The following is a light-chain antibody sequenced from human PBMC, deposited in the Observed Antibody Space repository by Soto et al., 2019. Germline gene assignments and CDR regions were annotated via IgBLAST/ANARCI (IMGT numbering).Light chain of an antibody. CDR2: DVN. J-gene: IGLJ1*01. Sequence: QSALTQPRSVSGSPGQSVTISCTGTSSDVGGYNYVSWYQQHPGKAPKLMIYDVNKRPSGAPDRFSGSKSGNTASLTISGLQAEDEADYYCCSYAGSYTLGFGTGTRSPS. CDR3: CSYAGSYTLG. CDR1: SSDVGGYNY. V-gene: IGLV2-11*01.